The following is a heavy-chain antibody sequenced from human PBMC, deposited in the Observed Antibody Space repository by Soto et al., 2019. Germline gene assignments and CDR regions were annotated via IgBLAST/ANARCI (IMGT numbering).Heavy chain of an antibody. Sequence: QVQLVESGGGVVQPGRSLRLSCAASGFTFSSYAMHWVRQAPGKGLEWVTVISYDGSNKYYAESVKGRFTISRDNSKNTLYLQMNSPRDEDTAVYYCERGLAGSSPAGWFDPWGQGTLVTVSS. CDR2: ISYDGSNK. CDR1: GFTFSSYA. D-gene: IGHD6-13*01. V-gene: IGHV3-30-3*01. CDR3: ERGLAGSSPAGWFDP. J-gene: IGHJ5*02.